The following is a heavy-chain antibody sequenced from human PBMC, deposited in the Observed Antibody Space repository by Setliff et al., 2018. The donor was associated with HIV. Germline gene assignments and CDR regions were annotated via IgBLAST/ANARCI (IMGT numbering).Heavy chain of an antibody. CDR1: GGSISSGGPGYY. Sequence: PSETLSLTCTVSGGSISSGGPGYYWGWVRQPPGGGLEWIGSVYYSGSTYYNPSLRSRVTISVDTSKNQWSLRLTSMSAAATAVYYCARTQPDPILGVVVFDCWGQGKMVTVSS. CDR2: VYYSGST. V-gene: IGHV4-39*01. CDR3: ARTQPDPILGVVVFDC. J-gene: IGHJ4*02. D-gene: IGHD3-3*02.